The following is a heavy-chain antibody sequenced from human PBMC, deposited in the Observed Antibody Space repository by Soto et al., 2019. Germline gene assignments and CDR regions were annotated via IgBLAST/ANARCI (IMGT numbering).Heavy chain of an antibody. Sequence: SETLSLTCAVYGGSFSGYYWSWIRQPPGKGLEWIGEINHSGSTNYNPSLKSRVTISVDTSKNQFSLKLSSVTAADTAVYYCARRKYSSSSSWFEAWGQGTLVTVSS. J-gene: IGHJ5*02. D-gene: IGHD6-6*01. CDR3: ARRKYSSSSSWFEA. CDR1: GGSFSGYY. V-gene: IGHV4-34*01. CDR2: INHSGST.